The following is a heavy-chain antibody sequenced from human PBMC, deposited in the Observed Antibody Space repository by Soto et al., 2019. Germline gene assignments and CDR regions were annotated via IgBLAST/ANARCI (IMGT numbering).Heavy chain of an antibody. V-gene: IGHV1-69*12. Sequence: QVQLMQSGAEVKKPGSSVKVSCKASGGTFSSYAISWVRPAPVQGLEWMGGVIPIFGTANYAQKFQGRVTIAEEESTSTAYMERSSLRSKDTAVCYCARDAYCGGDCSRGLWGQGTMVTVSS. CDR1: GGTFSSYA. CDR3: ARDAYCGGDCSRGL. CDR2: VIPIFGTA. D-gene: IGHD2-21*02. J-gene: IGHJ3*01.